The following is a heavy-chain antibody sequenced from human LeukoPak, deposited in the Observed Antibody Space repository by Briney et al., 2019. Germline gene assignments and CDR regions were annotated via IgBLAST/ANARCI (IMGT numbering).Heavy chain of an antibody. V-gene: IGHV1-69*04. D-gene: IGHD3-3*01. CDR1: GGTFSSYA. J-gene: IGHJ4*02. CDR3: ARGPLLRAFRRSGFKY. Sequence: SSVKVSCKASGGTFSSYAISWVRQAPGQGLEWMGRIIPILGIANYAQKFQGRVTITADKSTSTAYMELSSLRSEDTAVYYCARGPLLRAFRRSGFKYWGQGTLVTVSS. CDR2: IIPILGIA.